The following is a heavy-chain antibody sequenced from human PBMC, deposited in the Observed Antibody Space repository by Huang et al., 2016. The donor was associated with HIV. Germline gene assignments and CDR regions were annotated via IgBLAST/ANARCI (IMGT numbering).Heavy chain of an antibody. CDR3: ARGRVTSSGVVQSYDY. J-gene: IGHJ4*02. CDR2: IYTTGST. V-gene: IGHV4-61*09. Sequence: VQMQESGPGLVKPSQPLSLGCNVSGASIASGSYFWNWIRQPAGGGLEWMGHIYTTGSTDYNPSLKSRVAVSSDTSKNQFSLSLRSVTAADTAVYVCARGRVTSSGVVQSYDYWGQGSLVTVSS. D-gene: IGHD3-3*01. CDR1: GASIASGSYF.